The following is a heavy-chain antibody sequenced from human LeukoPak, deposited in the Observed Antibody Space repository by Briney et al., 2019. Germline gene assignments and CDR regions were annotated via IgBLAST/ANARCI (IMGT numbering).Heavy chain of an antibody. CDR1: GDSVSSNSAA. CDR2: TYYRSKWYN. D-gene: IGHD3-22*01. CDR3: ARDPLYYDSSGYYHWNAFDI. Sequence: SQTLSLTCAISGDSVSSNSAAWNWIRQSPSRGLEWLGRTYYRSKWYNDYAVSVKSRITINPDTSKNQFSLQLNSVTPEDTAVYYCARDPLYYDSSGYYHWNAFDIWGQGTMVTVSS. J-gene: IGHJ3*02. V-gene: IGHV6-1*01.